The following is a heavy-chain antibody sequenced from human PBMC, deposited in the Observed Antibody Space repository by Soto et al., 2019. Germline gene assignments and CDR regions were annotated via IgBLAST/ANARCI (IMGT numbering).Heavy chain of an antibody. J-gene: IGHJ4*02. D-gene: IGHD3-16*01. CDR1: GYSFTSNW. V-gene: IGHV5-51*01. CDR3: AGHQRDHAFRKIDY. Sequence: GESLKISCQGSGYSFTSNWIGWVRQMPGKGLEWMGIINPADSDIKYSPSFQGQVTISADKSIGTAYLQWSSLKASDTATYYCAGHQRDHAFRKIDYLDQGTLDTVSS. CDR2: INPADSDI.